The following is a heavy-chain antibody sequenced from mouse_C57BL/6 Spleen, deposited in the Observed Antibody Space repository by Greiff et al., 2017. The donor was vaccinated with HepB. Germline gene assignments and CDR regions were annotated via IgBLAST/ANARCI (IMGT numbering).Heavy chain of an antibody. D-gene: IGHD2-1*01. J-gene: IGHJ4*01. CDR1: GFNIKDYY. Sequence: EVQLQQSGAELVKPGASVKLSCTASGFNIKDYYMHWVKQRTEQGLEWIGRIDPEGGETKYAPKFQGKATITADTSSNTAYLQLSSLTSEDTAVYYCAVIYYGNSYAMDYWGQGTSVTVSS. CDR2: IDPEGGET. V-gene: IGHV14-2*01. CDR3: AVIYYGNSYAMDY.